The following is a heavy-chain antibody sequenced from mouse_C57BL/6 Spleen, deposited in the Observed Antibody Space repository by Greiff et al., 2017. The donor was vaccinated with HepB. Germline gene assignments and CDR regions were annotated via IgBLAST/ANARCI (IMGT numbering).Heavy chain of an antibody. V-gene: IGHV5-4*03. J-gene: IGHJ2*01. CDR1: GFTFSSYA. CDR3: ARGDGYYGYVDY. D-gene: IGHD2-3*01. Sequence: DVMLVESGGGLVKPGGSLKLSCAASGFTFSSYAMSWVRQTPEKRLEWVATISDGGSYTYYPDNVKGRFTISRDNAKNNLYLQMSHLKSEDTAMYYCARGDGYYGYVDYWGQGTTLTVSS. CDR2: ISDGGSYT.